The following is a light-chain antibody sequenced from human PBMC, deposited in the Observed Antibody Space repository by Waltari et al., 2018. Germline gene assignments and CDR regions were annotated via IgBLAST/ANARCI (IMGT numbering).Light chain of an antibody. CDR2: QDG. CDR1: KLGDKY. CDR3: QAWDSGTAV. Sequence: SYDLTQTPSMSVSPGQTAIITCSGDKLGDKYVCWYQQKSGQSPALVIYQDGRRPSGSPERCSGSNSGNTATLTISGTLMMDGAVYYCQAWDSGTAVFGGGTRLTVL. J-gene: IGLJ3*02. V-gene: IGLV3-1*01.